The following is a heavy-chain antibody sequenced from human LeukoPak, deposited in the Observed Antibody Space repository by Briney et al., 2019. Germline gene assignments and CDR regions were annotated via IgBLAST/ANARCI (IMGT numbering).Heavy chain of an antibody. CDR3: ARDRYGMDV. V-gene: IGHV4-30-2*01. CDR2: IYHSGST. CDR1: GGSFSGYY. Sequence: SETLSLTCAVYGGSFSGYYWSWIRQPPGNGLEWIGYIYHSGSTYYNPSLKSRVTISVDRSKNQFSLKLSSVTAADTAVYYCARDRYGMDVWGQGTTVTVSS. J-gene: IGHJ6*02.